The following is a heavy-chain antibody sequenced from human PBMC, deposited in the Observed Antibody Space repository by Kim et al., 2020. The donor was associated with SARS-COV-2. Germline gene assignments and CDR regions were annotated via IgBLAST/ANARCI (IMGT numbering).Heavy chain of an antibody. Sequence: GGSLRLSCAASGFTFSSYWMSWVRQAPGKGLEWVANIKQDGSEKYYVDSVKGRCTISRDNAQNSLYLQMNSLRAEDTAVYYCAREGSNAQYSSGWYYYYYYMDVWGKGTPVTVSS. CDR2: IKQDGSEK. CDR1: GFTFSSYW. J-gene: IGHJ6*03. CDR3: AREGSNAQYSSGWYYYYYYMDV. V-gene: IGHV3-7*01. D-gene: IGHD6-19*01.